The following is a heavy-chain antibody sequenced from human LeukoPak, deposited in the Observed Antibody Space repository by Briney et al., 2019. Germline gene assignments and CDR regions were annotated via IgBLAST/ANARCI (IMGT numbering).Heavy chain of an antibody. CDR3: ARSPHILTGENFDY. V-gene: IGHV1-18*01. Sequence: ASVKGSCKASGYTFTSYGISWGGQAPGQGLEGIGWISAYNGNTNYAQKLQGRVTMTTDTSASTAYMEPRSLRSDDTAVYYCARSPHILTGENFDYWGQGTLVTVSS. D-gene: IGHD3-9*01. CDR1: GYTFTSYG. CDR2: ISAYNGNT. J-gene: IGHJ4*02.